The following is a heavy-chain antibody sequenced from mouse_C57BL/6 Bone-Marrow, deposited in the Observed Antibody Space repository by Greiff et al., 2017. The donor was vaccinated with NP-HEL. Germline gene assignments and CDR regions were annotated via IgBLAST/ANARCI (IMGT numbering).Heavy chain of an antibody. D-gene: IGHD2-4*01. CDR1: EYEFPSHD. V-gene: IGHV5-2*03. CDR3: ARRGDYDPFAY. CDR2: INSDGGST. J-gene: IGHJ3*01. Sequence: EVNVVESGGGLVQPGESLKLSCESNEYEFPSHDMSWVRKTPEKRLELVAAINSDGGSTYYPDTMERRFIISRDNTKKTLYLQMSRLRSEDTALYYCARRGDYDPFAYWGQGTLVTVSA.